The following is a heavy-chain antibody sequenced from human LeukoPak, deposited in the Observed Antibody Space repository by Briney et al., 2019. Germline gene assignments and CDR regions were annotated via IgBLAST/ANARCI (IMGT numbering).Heavy chain of an antibody. D-gene: IGHD3-9*01. CDR3: ARGSPGHYRYFDWSPKRATFDY. J-gene: IGHJ4*02. Sequence: GGSLRLSCATSGLTFTSHGFHWVRQAAGKGLEWVAFIRNDGSDTYHANSVKGRFSISRDNSKNTVYLHMNSLRAEDTAVYYCARGSPGHYRYFDWSPKRATFDYWGQGTLVTVSS. CDR2: IRNDGSDT. CDR1: GLTFTSHG. V-gene: IGHV3-30*02.